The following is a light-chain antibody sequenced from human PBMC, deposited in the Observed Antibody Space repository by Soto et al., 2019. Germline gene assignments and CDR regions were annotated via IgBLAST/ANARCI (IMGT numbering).Light chain of an antibody. CDR3: QSYDSSLDGLYV. CDR2: GNN. J-gene: IGLJ1*01. V-gene: IGLV1-40*01. CDR1: SSNTGGGYD. Sequence: QSVLSQPPSVSGAPGQRVTISCTGTSSNTGGGYDVHWYQQLPGTAPKLLISGNNNRPSGVADRFSGSRSGASASLAITGLQAEDEADYFCQSYDSSLDGLYVFGTGTKVTVL.